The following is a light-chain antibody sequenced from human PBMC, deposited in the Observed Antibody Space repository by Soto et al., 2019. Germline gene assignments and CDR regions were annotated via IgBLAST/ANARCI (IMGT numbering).Light chain of an antibody. CDR2: DAS. J-gene: IGKJ4*01. Sequence: EIVLTQSPATLSLSPGERATLSCMARQSVSSYLAWYQQKPGQAPRLLIYDASNRATGIPARFSGSGSGTDFTLTISSLEPEDSAIYYCQQRLNWPPLTFGGGTKVEIK. CDR3: QQRLNWPPLT. CDR1: QSVSSY. V-gene: IGKV3-11*01.